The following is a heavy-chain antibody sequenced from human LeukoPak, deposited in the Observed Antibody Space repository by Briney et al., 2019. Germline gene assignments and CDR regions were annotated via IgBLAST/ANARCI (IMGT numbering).Heavy chain of an antibody. V-gene: IGHV3-48*01. J-gene: IGHJ4*02. CDR2: IGIDSGNT. CDR3: ARDYKYAFDN. CDR1: GFTFSDYS. D-gene: IGHD5-24*01. Sequence: GGSLRLSCAASGFTFSDYSMNRVRQAPGKGLEWISYIGIDSGNTNYADSVKGRFTISGDKAKNSLYLQMNSLRVEDTAVYYCARDYKYAFDNWGQGTLVTVSS.